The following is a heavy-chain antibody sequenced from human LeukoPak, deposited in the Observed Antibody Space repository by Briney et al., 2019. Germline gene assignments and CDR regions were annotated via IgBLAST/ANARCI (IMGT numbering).Heavy chain of an antibody. V-gene: IGHV3-53*01. CDR2: IYSGGNT. J-gene: IGHJ4*02. D-gene: IGHD7-27*01. CDR3: ARDFARAGDYHHFDY. CDR1: GFTVSNNY. Sequence: GGSLRLSCAASGFTVSNNYMNWVRQAPGKGLEWVSVIYSGGNTYYADSVKGRFTISRDNAKNSLYLQMNSLRAEDTAVYYCARDFARAGDYHHFDYWGQGTLVTVSS.